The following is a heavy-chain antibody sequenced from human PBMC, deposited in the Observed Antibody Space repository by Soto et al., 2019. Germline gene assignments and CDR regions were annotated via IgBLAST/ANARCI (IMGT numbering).Heavy chain of an antibody. CDR1: GGTFSSYA. J-gene: IGHJ4*02. Sequence: SVKVSCKASGGTFSSYAISWVRQAPGQGLEWMGGIIPIFGTANYAQKFQGRVTITADESTSTAYMELSSLRSEDTAVYYCARATDSYYYDSSGYYEFDYWGQGTLVTVSS. V-gene: IGHV1-69*13. CDR2: IIPIFGTA. CDR3: ARATDSYYYDSSGYYEFDY. D-gene: IGHD3-22*01.